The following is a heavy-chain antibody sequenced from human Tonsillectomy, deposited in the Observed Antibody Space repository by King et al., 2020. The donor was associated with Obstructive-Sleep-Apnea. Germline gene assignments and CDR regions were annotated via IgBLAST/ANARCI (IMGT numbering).Heavy chain of an antibody. D-gene: IGHD5-18*01. CDR3: ARRGFDTAMVSHWFDP. J-gene: IGHJ5*02. Sequence: VQLLESGAEVKKPGESLKISCKGSGYSFTSYWIGWVRQMPGKGLEWMGIIYPGDSDTRYSPSFQGQVTISADKSISTAYLQWSSLKASDTAMYYCARRGFDTAMVSHWFDPWGQGTLVTVSS. CDR2: IYPGDSDT. CDR1: GYSFTSYW. V-gene: IGHV5-51*01.